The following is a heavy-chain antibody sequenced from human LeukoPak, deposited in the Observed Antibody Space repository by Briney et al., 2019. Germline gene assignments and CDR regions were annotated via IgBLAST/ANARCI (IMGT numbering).Heavy chain of an antibody. CDR1: GFTFSSYS. J-gene: IGHJ4*02. V-gene: IGHV3-21*01. Sequence: PGGSLRPSCAASGFTFSSYSMNCVRQAPGKGLEWVSSISSSSSYIYYADSVKGRFTISRDNAKNSLYLQMNSLRAEDTAVYYCARRTNDFDYWGQGTLVTVSS. CDR2: ISSSSSYI. D-gene: IGHD2-8*01. CDR3: ARRTNDFDY.